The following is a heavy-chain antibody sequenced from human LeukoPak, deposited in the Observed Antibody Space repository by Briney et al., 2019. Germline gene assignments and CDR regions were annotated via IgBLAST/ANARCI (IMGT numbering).Heavy chain of an antibody. CDR1: GFTFSSYD. Sequence: GGSLRLSCAASGFTFSSYDMHWVRQATGKGLEWVSAIGTAGDTYYPGSVKGRFTNSRENAKNSLYLQMNSLRAGDTAVYYCARGRRIPRGYSGYRPSYYFDYWGQGTLVTVSS. D-gene: IGHD5-12*01. CDR3: ARGRRIPRGYSGYRPSYYFDY. V-gene: IGHV3-13*01. CDR2: IGTAGDT. J-gene: IGHJ4*02.